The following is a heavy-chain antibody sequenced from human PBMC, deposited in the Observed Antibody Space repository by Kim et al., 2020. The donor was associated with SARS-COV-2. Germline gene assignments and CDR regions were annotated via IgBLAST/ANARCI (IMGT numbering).Heavy chain of an antibody. V-gene: IGHV3-49*03. CDR3: TSGPYYYDSAAYYHDY. CDR2: IRSKRYGETT. D-gene: IGHD3-22*01. J-gene: IGHJ4*02. CDR1: GLNFGDYA. Sequence: GGSLRLSCTXSGLNFGDYAMSWFRQAPGKGLEWVAFIRSKRYGETTEYAASVKGRFTISRDDSKRIAYLQMNGLKTEDTAVYYCTSGPYYYDSAAYYHDYWGQGTLVTVSS.